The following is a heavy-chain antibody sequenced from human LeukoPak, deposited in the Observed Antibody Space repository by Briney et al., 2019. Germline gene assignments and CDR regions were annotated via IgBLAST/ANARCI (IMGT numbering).Heavy chain of an antibody. Sequence: GGSLRLSCAASGFTFSSYEMNWVRQAPGKGLEWVSYISSSGSTIYYADSVKGRFTISRDNAKNSLYLQMNSLRAEDTAVYYCARNYPRGPVDYWGQGTLVTVSS. CDR2: ISSSGSTI. V-gene: IGHV3-48*03. J-gene: IGHJ4*02. D-gene: IGHD1-7*01. CDR1: GFTFSSYE. CDR3: ARNYPRGPVDY.